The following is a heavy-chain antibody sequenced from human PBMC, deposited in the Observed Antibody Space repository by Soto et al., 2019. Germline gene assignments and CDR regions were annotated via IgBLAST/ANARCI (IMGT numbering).Heavy chain of an antibody. CDR1: GCPFSSYD. CDR2: IGTAGDT. CDR3: ARGVRLLRFSDV. D-gene: IGHD3-3*01. V-gene: IGHV3-13*04. J-gene: IGHJ6*02. Sequence: GGSLRLSCAASGCPFSSYDMQWVRQATGKGLEWVSAIGTAGDTYYVDSVKGRFTISRDNAKNSLYLQMNSLRAEDTAVYYCARGVRLLRFSDVWGQGTTVTVSS.